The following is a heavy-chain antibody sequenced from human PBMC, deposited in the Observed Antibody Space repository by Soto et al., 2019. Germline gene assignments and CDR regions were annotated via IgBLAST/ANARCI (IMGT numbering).Heavy chain of an antibody. J-gene: IGHJ6*02. Sequence: PGGSLRLSCAASGFTFSSYAMSWVRQAPGKGLEWVSAISGSGGSTYYADSVKGRFTISRDNSKNTLYLQMNSLRAEDTAVYYCAKDTDGNLYSSGWPYYYYGMDVWGQGTTVTVSS. CDR1: GFTFSSYA. CDR3: AKDTDGNLYSSGWPYYYYGMDV. D-gene: IGHD6-19*01. CDR2: ISGSGGST. V-gene: IGHV3-23*01.